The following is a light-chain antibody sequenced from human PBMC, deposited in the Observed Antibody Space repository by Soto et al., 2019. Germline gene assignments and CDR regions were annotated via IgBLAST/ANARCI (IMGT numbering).Light chain of an antibody. Sequence: DIVMTQSPDSLAVSLGERATINCKSSQSVLYSSNNKNHLAWYQQKPGQPPKLLIYWASTRESGVPDRFSGSGSGTDFTLTINSLRAEDVAVYYCQQYYSPPVTFGPGTKVDIK. CDR2: WAS. J-gene: IGKJ3*01. V-gene: IGKV4-1*01. CDR1: QSVLYSSNNKNH. CDR3: QQYYSPPVT.